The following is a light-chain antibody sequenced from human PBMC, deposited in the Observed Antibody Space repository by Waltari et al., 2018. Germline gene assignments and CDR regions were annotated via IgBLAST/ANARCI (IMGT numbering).Light chain of an antibody. CDR1: QSVSKY. CDR2: AAS. Sequence: EVVLTQSPGTLSLSPGERATLSCRASQSVSKYLAWYQQRPGQAPRLLIYAASTRATGVPDRFSGSGLGTDFSLTISRLGPEDFAVYYCQNHERLPATFGQGTKVEIK. V-gene: IGKV3-20*01. CDR3: QNHERLPAT. J-gene: IGKJ1*01.